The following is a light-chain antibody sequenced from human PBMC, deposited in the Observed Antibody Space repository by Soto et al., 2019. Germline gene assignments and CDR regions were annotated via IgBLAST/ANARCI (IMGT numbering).Light chain of an antibody. J-gene: IGKJ1*01. CDR1: QYISSSY. V-gene: IGKV3-20*01. CDR3: QQYGSSPRT. Sequence: EIVLTQSPCTLSLSPGERATLSCRASQYISSSYLAWYQQKPGQAPRILIYGASSRATGIQDRFSGSGSGTDFTLNISRLEPEDFAVYYCQQYGSSPRTFGQGTKVDIK. CDR2: GAS.